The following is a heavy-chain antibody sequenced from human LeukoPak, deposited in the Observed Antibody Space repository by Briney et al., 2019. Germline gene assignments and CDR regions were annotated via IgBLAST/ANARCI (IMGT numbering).Heavy chain of an antibody. V-gene: IGHV3-74*01. CDR3: AREEAAGPIDY. J-gene: IGHJ4*02. CDR2: INSDGSST. D-gene: IGHD6-13*01. CDR1: GFTFSSYS. Sequence: GGSLRLSCAASGFTFSSYSMNWVRQAPGKGLVWVSRINSDGSSTSYADSVKGRFTISRDNAKNTLYLQMNSLRAEDTAVYYCAREEAAGPIDYWGQGTLVTVSS.